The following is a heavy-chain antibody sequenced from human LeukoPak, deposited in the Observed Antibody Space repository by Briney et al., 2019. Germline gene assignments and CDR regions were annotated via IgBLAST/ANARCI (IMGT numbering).Heavy chain of an antibody. V-gene: IGHV5-51*01. CDR2: IYPGDSDT. CDR1: GYSFTSYW. J-gene: IGHJ4*02. CDR3: AREEEAGSSPDY. D-gene: IGHD6-6*01. Sequence: GEPLKISCKGSGYSFTSYWIGWVRQMPGKGLEWMGIIYPGDSDTRYSPSFQGQVTISTDKSISTAYMELSRLRSDDTAVYYCAREEEAGSSPDYWGQGTPVTVSS.